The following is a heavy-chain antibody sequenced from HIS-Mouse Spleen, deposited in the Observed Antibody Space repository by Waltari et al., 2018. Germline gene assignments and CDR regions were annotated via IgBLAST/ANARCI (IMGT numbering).Heavy chain of an antibody. CDR1: GGSISSSSYY. V-gene: IGHV4-39*07. J-gene: IGHJ2*01. D-gene: IGHD6-13*01. Sequence: QLQLQESGPGLVKPSETLSLTCTVSGGSISSSSYYWGWIRQPPGKGLEWIGSIYYSGSTSYNPSLKSRVTISVDTSKNQFSLKLSSVTAADTAVYYCAREIPYSSSWYDWYFDLCGRGTLVTVSS. CDR2: IYYSGST. CDR3: AREIPYSSSWYDWYFDL.